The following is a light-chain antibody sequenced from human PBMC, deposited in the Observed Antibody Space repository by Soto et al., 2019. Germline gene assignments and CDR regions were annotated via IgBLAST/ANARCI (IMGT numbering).Light chain of an antibody. CDR1: QSVSTY. CDR2: DTF. J-gene: IGKJ2*01. Sequence: EIVVTQSPATLSLSPGERATLSCRASQSVSTYFAWYQQKPGQAPRLLIYDTFDRATGIPARFSGSGSGTEFTLTISSLQSEDFALYYCQQYSQWPLYTFGQGTKVDIK. V-gene: IGKV3-11*01. CDR3: QQYSQWPLYT.